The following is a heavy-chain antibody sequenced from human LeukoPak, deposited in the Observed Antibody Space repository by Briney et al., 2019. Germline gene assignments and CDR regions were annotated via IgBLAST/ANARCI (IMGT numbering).Heavy chain of an antibody. CDR3: ARVSDFWSGYYTESWLEY. D-gene: IGHD3-3*01. CDR2: INPSGGGT. J-gene: IGHJ4*02. V-gene: IGHV1-46*01. Sequence: ASVKVSCKASGYTFTSYYMHWVRQAPGQGLEWMGIINPSGGGTSYAQKFQGRVTMTRDTSTSTVYMELSSLRSEDTAVYYCARVSDFWSGYYTESWLEYWGQGTLVTVSS. CDR1: GYTFTSYY.